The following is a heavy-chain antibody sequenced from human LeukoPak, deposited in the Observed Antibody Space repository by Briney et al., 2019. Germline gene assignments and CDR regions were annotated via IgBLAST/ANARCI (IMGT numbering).Heavy chain of an antibody. D-gene: IGHD3-10*01. CDR1: GFTFSSYA. V-gene: IGHV3-23*01. Sequence: GGSLRLSCAASGFTFSSYAMSWVRQAPGKGLERVSAISGSGGSTYYADSVKGRFTISRDNSKNTLYLQMNSLRAEDTAVYYCAKDRILWFGELSSGMDVWGKGTTVTVSS. J-gene: IGHJ6*04. CDR2: ISGSGGST. CDR3: AKDRILWFGELSSGMDV.